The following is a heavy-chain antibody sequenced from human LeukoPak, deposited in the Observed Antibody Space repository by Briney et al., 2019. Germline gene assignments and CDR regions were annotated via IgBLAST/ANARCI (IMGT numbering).Heavy chain of an antibody. Sequence: GGSLRLTCAASGFSFTNYAMHWVRQAPGKGLEWVSAISGSGDSTYYADSVKGRFTISRDNSKSTLHLQMNSLRAEDTAVYYCAKEDRGSFWSGYYFYWGQGTLVTVSS. CDR1: GFSFTNYA. CDR2: ISGSGDST. J-gene: IGHJ4*02. CDR3: AKEDRGSFWSGYYFY. D-gene: IGHD3-3*01. V-gene: IGHV3-23*01.